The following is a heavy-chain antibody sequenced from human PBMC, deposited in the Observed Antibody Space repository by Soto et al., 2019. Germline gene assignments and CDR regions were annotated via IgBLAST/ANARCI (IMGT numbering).Heavy chain of an antibody. CDR2: IWYDGSNK. D-gene: IGHD3-3*01. Sequence: GGSLRLSCAASGFTFSSYGMHWVCQAPGKGLEWVAVIWYDGSNKYYADSVKGRFTISRDNSKNTLYLQMNSLRAEDTAVYYCARVGPKQRTIFGVVHAASEIDYWGQGTLVTVSS. J-gene: IGHJ4*02. CDR3: ARVGPKQRTIFGVVHAASEIDY. V-gene: IGHV3-33*01. CDR1: GFTFSSYG.